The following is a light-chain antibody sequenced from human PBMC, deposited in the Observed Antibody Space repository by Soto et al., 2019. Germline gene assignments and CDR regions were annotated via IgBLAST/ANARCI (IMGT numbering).Light chain of an antibody. CDR2: AAS. CDR1: QSISTH. J-gene: IGKJ1*01. V-gene: IGKV1-39*01. CDR3: QQSYTSWWT. Sequence: DIQMTQSPSSLSASVGDRVSITCRASQSISTHLSLYQQKPGKAPKLLIYAASSLQSSVPSRFTGSGSGTDFTLTISSLRAEDFATYYCQQSYTSWWTFGQGTKV.